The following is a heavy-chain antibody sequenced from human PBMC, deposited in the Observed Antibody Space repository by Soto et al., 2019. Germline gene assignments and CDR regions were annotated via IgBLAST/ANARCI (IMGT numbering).Heavy chain of an antibody. CDR3: ARQSPKPYYYGMDV. CDR2: IYYSGST. Sequence: SETLSLTCTVSGGSISSSSYYWGWIRQPPGKGLEWIGSIYYSGSTYYNPSLKSRVTISVDTSKNQCSLKLSSVTAADTAVYYCARQSPKPYYYGMDVWGQGTTVTVSS. J-gene: IGHJ6*02. V-gene: IGHV4-39*01. CDR1: GGSISSSSYY.